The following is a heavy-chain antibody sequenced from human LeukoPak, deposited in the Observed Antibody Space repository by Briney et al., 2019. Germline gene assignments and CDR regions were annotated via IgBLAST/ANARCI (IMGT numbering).Heavy chain of an antibody. V-gene: IGHV1-2*02. Sequence: GASVKVSCKASGYTFTGYYMHWVRQAPGQGLEWMGWINPNSGGTNYAQEFQGRVTMTRDTSISTAYMELSRLRSDDTAVYYCAIIVGATEDFDYWGQGTLVTVSS. CDR1: GYTFTGYY. D-gene: IGHD1-26*01. CDR2: INPNSGGT. J-gene: IGHJ4*02. CDR3: AIIVGATEDFDY.